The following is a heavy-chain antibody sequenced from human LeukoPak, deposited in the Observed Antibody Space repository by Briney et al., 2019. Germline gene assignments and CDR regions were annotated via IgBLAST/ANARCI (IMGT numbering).Heavy chain of an antibody. D-gene: IGHD3-3*01. J-gene: IGHJ6*04. CDR3: ASAHPLRSFWSGYSALNV. Sequence: SETLSLTCAVYGGSFSGYYWSWIRQPPGKGLEWIGEINHSGSTNYNPSLKSRVTISVDTSKSQFSLKLSSVTAADTAVYYCASAHPLRSFWSGYSALNVWGKGTTVTVSS. CDR2: INHSGST. V-gene: IGHV4-34*01. CDR1: GGSFSGYY.